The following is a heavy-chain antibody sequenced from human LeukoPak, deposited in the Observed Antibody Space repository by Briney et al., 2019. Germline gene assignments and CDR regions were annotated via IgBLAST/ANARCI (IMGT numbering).Heavy chain of an antibody. J-gene: IGHJ3*02. CDR1: GFTVSSNY. CDR2: IYSGGIT. V-gene: IGHV3-53*01. Sequence: GGSLRLSCAASGFTVSSNYMSWGRQAPGKGLEWVSVIYSGGITYYADSVKGRFTISRDNSKNTLYLQMNSLRAEDTAVYYCARDLDYGDDAFDIWGQGTMVTVSS. CDR3: ARDLDYGDDAFDI. D-gene: IGHD4/OR15-4a*01.